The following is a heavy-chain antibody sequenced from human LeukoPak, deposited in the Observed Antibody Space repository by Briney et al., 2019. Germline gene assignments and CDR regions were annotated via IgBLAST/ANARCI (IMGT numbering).Heavy chain of an antibody. J-gene: IGHJ5*02. Sequence: GGSLRLSCAASGFTFTSYAMSWVRQAPGKGLEWVSAISSSGDSTYYADSVKGRFTISRDNSKNTLYLHMNSLRAEDTAVYYCAKDKEPNYYGSGGEDWFDTWGQGTLVTVSS. CDR3: AKDKEPNYYGSGGEDWFDT. V-gene: IGHV3-23*01. D-gene: IGHD3-10*01. CDR2: ISSSGDST. CDR1: GFTFTSYA.